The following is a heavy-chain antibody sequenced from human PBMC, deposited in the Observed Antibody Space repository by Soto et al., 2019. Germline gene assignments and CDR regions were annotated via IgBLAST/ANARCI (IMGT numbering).Heavy chain of an antibody. J-gene: IGHJ5*02. D-gene: IGHD2-21*02. V-gene: IGHV3-13*04. Sequence: GGSLRLSCVASGFTFSTYDMHWVRQVTGKGLEWVSAIGTLFDTYYVGSVKGRFTVSRENARNSFFLQMNSRRAGDTAIYYCARGQSNDFTSSPPQKFDRWGQGTMVPVSS. CDR1: GFTFSTYD. CDR2: IGTLFDT. CDR3: ARGQSNDFTSSPPQKFDR.